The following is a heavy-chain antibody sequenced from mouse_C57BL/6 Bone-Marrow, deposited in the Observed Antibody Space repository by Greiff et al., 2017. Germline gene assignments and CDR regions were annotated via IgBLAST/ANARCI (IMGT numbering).Heavy chain of an antibody. D-gene: IGHD2-5*01. J-gene: IGHJ4*01. CDR1: GFTFSDAW. V-gene: IGHV6-6*01. CDR2: IRNKANNHAT. Sequence: EVMLVESGGGLVQPGGSMKLSCAASGFTFSDAWMDWVRQSPEKGLEWVAEIRNKANNHATYYAESVKGRFTISRDDSKSSVYLQMNSLRAEDTGIYYCTRVYYSNFYYAMDYCGQGTSVTVSS. CDR3: TRVYYSNFYYAMDY.